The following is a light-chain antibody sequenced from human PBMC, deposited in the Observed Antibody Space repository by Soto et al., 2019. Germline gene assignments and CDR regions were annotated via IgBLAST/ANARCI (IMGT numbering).Light chain of an antibody. J-gene: IGKJ3*01. V-gene: IGKV1-27*01. CDR3: QKYNSAPLFT. Sequence: DIQMTQCPSSVSASVGDRVTITCRASLSINKYLAWYQQKPGKVPKLLIYAASTLQSGVPSRFSGSGSGTDFTLTISSLQPEDVATYYCQKYNSAPLFTFGPGTKVDIK. CDR1: LSINKY. CDR2: AAS.